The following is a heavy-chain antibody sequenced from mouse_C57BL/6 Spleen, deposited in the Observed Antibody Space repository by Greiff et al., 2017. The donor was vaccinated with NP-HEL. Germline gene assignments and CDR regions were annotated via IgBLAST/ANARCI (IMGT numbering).Heavy chain of an antibody. CDR3: AKNYYGSSPPFAY. Sequence: VQLQQSGPVLVKPGASVKMSCKASGYTFTDYYMNWVKQSHGKSLEWIGVINPYNGGTSYNQKFKGKATLTVDKSSSTAYMELNSLTSEDSAVYYCAKNYYGSSPPFAYWGQGTLVTVSA. V-gene: IGHV1-19*01. J-gene: IGHJ3*01. D-gene: IGHD1-1*01. CDR1: GYTFTDYY. CDR2: INPYNGGT.